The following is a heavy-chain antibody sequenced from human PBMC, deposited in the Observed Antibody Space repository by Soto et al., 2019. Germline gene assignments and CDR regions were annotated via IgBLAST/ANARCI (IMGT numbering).Heavy chain of an antibody. Sequence: PXGTLALTCTVSGGSISSYYWSWIRQPPGKGLEWIGYTYYSGSTNYNPSLKSRVTISVDTSKNQFSLKLSSVTAADTAVYYCASQFLYCTNGVCGGMDVWGQGTTVTAP. CDR1: GGSISSYY. CDR2: TYYSGST. CDR3: ASQFLYCTNGVCGGMDV. V-gene: IGHV4-59*01. D-gene: IGHD2-8*01. J-gene: IGHJ6*02.